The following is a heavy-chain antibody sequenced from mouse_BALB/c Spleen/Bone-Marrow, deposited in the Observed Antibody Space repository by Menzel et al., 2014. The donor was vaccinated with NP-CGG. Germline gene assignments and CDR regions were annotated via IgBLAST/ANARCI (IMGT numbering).Heavy chain of an antibody. CDR2: IDPSNSET. Sequence: VQLQQSGPELVRPGTSVKMSCKASGYTFTSYWMHWVKQRPGQGFEWIGVIDPSNSETRSNQKFKDKATLNVDKFSNTAYMQFSSLTSEDSAVYYCARRTLAMDYWGQGTSVTVSS. V-gene: IGHV1-59*01. CDR3: ARRTLAMDY. J-gene: IGHJ4*01. CDR1: GYTFTSYW.